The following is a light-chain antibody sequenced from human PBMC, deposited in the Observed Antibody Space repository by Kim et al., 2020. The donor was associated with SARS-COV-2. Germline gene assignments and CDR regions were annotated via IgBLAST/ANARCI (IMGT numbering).Light chain of an antibody. CDR3: HQYSSFPYT. CDR1: QSVFYSSNNKNY. J-gene: IGKJ2*01. Sequence: RATINCKSSQSVFYSSNNKNYLAWYQQKPGQPPNLLIYWASTRESGVPDRFSGSGSGTDFTLTISSLQAEDVAVYYCHQYSSFPYTFGQGTKLEIK. V-gene: IGKV4-1*01. CDR2: WAS.